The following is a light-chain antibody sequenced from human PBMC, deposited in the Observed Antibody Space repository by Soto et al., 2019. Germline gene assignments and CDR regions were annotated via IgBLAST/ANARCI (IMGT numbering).Light chain of an antibody. CDR2: AAS. J-gene: IGKJ2*01. V-gene: IGKV1-39*01. CDR3: QQSYSMPYT. Sequence: DIQMTQSPSSLSASVGDAVAITYRPSQFISNHLNWYQQKPGKAPKFLIYAASSFVNGVPSRFSGSRSGTDFTLTISSLQPEDFATYFCQQSYSMPYTFGQGTRLVIK. CDR1: QFISNH.